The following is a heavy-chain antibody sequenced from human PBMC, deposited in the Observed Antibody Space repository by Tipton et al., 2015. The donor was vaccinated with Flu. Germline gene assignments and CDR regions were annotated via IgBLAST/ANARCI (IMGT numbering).Heavy chain of an antibody. CDR3: ARVKESYSMDV. V-gene: IGHV3-33*01. J-gene: IGHJ6*04. CDR1: GFTFGSYD. Sequence: RSLRLSCAASGFTFGSYDMHWVRQAPGKGLEWVAIIFYDGSEKYYADSVKGRFTISRDNFKNTLYLQMTSLGAEDTAVYYCARVKESYSMDVWGTGTTVTVSS. D-gene: IGHD2-15*01. CDR2: IFYDGSEK.